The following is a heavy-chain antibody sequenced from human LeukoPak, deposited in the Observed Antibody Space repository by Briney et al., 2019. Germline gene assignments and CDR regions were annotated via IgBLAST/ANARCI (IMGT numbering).Heavy chain of an antibody. D-gene: IGHD6-13*01. J-gene: IGHJ4*02. V-gene: IGHV4-59*08. CDR3: ARLYSSSWYVLTNYYFDY. CDR2: IYYSGST. CDR1: GGSISSYY. Sequence: SGTLSVTCTVSGGSISSYYWSWMRQPPGKGLECMGYIYYSGSTNYNPSLKSRVTISVDTSKPQFSLKLSSVTAADTAVYYCARLYSSSWYVLTNYYFDYWGQGTLVTASS.